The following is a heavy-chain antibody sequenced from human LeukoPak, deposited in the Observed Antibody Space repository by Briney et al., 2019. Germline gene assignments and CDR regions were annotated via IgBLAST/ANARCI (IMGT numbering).Heavy chain of an antibody. CDR1: GFTVSSNY. Sequence: GGSLRLSCAASGFTVSSNYMSWVRQAPGKGLEWVSVIYSGGSTYYADSVRGRFTISRDNSKNTLYLQMNSLRAEDTAVYYCAKTRPLDSSSWSHGDYWGQGTLVTVSS. V-gene: IGHV3-53*01. CDR2: IYSGGST. J-gene: IGHJ4*02. D-gene: IGHD6-13*01. CDR3: AKTRPLDSSSWSHGDY.